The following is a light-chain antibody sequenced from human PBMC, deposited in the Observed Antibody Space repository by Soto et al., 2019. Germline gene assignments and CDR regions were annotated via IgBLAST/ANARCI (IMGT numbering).Light chain of an antibody. CDR2: AAS. J-gene: IGKJ2*01. Sequence: DFQMTQSPSSLSASVGDRVTITCRASQGISNFLAWYQQKPGKVPKLLIYAASTLQSGVPSRFSGSGTGTYFTLIISSLQPEDVATYYCQKYSNVPPGYTFGQGTKLEIK. V-gene: IGKV1-27*01. CDR3: QKYSNVPPGYT. CDR1: QGISNF.